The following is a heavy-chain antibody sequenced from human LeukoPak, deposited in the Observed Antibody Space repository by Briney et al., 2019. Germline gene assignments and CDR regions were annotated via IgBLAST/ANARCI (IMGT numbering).Heavy chain of an antibody. Sequence: SETLSLTCAVYGGSFSGYYWSWIRQPPGKVREWIGEINHSGSTNYNPSLKSRVTISVDTSKNQFSLQLSSVTAADTAVYYCASRTLRYFDPITWGQGTMVTVSS. D-gene: IGHD3-9*01. CDR2: INHSGST. J-gene: IGHJ3*01. CDR3: ASRTLRYFDPIT. V-gene: IGHV4-34*01. CDR1: GGSFSGYY.